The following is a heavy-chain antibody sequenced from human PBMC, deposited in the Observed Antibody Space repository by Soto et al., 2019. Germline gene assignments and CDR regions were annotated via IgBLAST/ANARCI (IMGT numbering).Heavy chain of an antibody. J-gene: IGHJ5*02. V-gene: IGHV1-69*06. D-gene: IGHD3-3*01. CDR3: ARIPDLLSWSGPETWFDP. CDR1: GGTFSSYA. Sequence: QVQLVQSGAEVKKPGSSVKVSCKASGGTFSSYAISWVRQAPGQGREWMGGIIPIFGTANYAQKFQGRVTITADKSTSTAYMELSSLRSEDTAVYYCARIPDLLSWSGPETWFDPWGQGTLVTVSS. CDR2: IIPIFGTA.